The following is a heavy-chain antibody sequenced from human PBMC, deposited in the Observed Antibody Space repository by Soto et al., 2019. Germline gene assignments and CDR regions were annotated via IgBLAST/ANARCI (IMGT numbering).Heavy chain of an antibody. CDR3: GTVVIKMAMQSIDS. J-gene: IGHJ4*02. D-gene: IGHD2-2*01. CDR2: VNPGGIT. V-gene: IGHV4-34*01. CDR1: GGSFSGYY. Sequence: SETLSLTCAVYGGSFSGYYWNWIRQPPGKGLEWVGEVNPGGITNYSPSVKSRLTISLDTSKKQVSLEMTSVTAADTAVYYCGTVVIKMAMQSIDSWGPGALVTVSS.